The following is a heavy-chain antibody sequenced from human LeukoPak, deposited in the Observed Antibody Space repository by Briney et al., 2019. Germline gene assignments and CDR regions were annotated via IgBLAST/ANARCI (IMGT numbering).Heavy chain of an antibody. CDR1: GGSISSDY. D-gene: IGHD3-22*01. J-gene: IGHJ6*03. CDR3: ARDYHYYDSSGYYSDYYYYYMDV. V-gene: IGHV4-39*07. CDR2: IYYSGST. Sequence: SETLSLTCTVSGGSISSDYWGWICQPPGKGLEWIGSIYYSGSTYYNPSLKSRVTISVDTSKNQFSLKLSSVTAADTAVYYCARDYHYYDSSGYYSDYYYYYMDVWGKGTTVTVSS.